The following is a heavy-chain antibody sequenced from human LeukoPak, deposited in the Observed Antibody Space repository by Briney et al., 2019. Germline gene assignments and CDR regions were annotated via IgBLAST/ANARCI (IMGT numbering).Heavy chain of an antibody. CDR1: GFTFSSYS. CDR3: ARAGAARGGIDY. Sequence: GGSLRLSCAASGFTFSSYSMNWVRQAPGKGLEWVSSISSSGSYIYYADSVKGRFTISRDNAKNSLYLQMNSLRAEDTAVYYCARAGAARGGIDYWGQGTLVTVSS. V-gene: IGHV3-21*01. J-gene: IGHJ4*02. D-gene: IGHD6-6*01. CDR2: ISSSGSYI.